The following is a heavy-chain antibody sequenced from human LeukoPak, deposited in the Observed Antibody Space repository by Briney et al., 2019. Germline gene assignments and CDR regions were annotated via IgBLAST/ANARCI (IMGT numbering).Heavy chain of an antibody. V-gene: IGHV1-18*01. CDR1: GYTFTSYG. J-gene: IGHJ6*03. CDR2: ISAYNGNT. Sequence: ASVKVSCKASGYTFTSYGISWVRQAPGQGLEWMGWISAYNGNTNYAQKLQGRVTMTTDTSTSTAYMELRSLRSDDTAVYYCARDAPMEYDSSGYYSYYYYYMDVWGKGTTVTVSS. CDR3: ARDAPMEYDSSGYYSYYYYYMDV. D-gene: IGHD3-22*01.